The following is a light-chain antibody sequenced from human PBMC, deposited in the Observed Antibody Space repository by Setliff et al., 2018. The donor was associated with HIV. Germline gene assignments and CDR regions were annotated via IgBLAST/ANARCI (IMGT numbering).Light chain of an antibody. CDR1: SSNIRTNA. CDR2: SNN. CDR3: QSYDSSLSGYV. V-gene: IGLV1-44*01. Sequence: QSVLTQPPSTSGTPGQRVTISCSGSSSNIRTNAVNWYQQLSGTAPKLLIYSNNQRPSGVPDRFSGSKSGTSASLAITGLQAEDEADYYCQSYDSSLSGYVFGIGTKVTVL. J-gene: IGLJ1*01.